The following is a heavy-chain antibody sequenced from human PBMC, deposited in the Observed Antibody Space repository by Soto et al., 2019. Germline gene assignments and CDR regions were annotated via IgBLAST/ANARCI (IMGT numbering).Heavy chain of an antibody. Sequence: PSETLSLTCTVSGGSVSSGSYYWSWIRQPPGKGLEWIGYIYYSGSTNYNPSLKSRVTISADTSKNQFSLKLSSVTAADTAVYYCARGIAVAGTSYWFDPWGQGTLVTVSS. CDR1: GGSVSSGSYY. V-gene: IGHV4-61*01. D-gene: IGHD6-19*01. CDR3: ARGIAVAGTSYWFDP. J-gene: IGHJ5*02. CDR2: IYYSGST.